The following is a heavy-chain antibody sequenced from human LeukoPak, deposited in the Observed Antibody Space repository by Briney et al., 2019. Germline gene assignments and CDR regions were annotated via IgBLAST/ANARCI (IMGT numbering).Heavy chain of an antibody. D-gene: IGHD1-26*01. CDR1: GGSFSGYY. CDR3: ARHGPIIQIVGADY. V-gene: IGHV4-34*01. CDR2: INHSGST. Sequence: SETLSLTCAVYGGSFSGYYWSWIRQPPGKGLEWIGEINHSGSTNYNPSLKSRVTISVDTSKNQFSLKLRSVTAADTAVYYCARHGPIIQIVGADYWGQGTLVTVSS. J-gene: IGHJ4*02.